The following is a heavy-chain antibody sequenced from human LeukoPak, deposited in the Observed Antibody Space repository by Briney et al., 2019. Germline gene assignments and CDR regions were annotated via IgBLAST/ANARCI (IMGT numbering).Heavy chain of an antibody. CDR2: SKNKDYAYST. CDR3: TRIFYYGTRGYYPDF. D-gene: IGHD3-22*01. CDR1: GFTLSDHH. J-gene: IGHJ4*02. V-gene: IGHV3-72*01. Sequence: GGSLRLSCAASGFTLSDHHTDWVRQAPGKGLEWIGRSKNKDYAYSTVYAASVKGRFTFSRDDPKNSLYLQMNSLTTEDTAVYYCTRIFYYGTRGYYPDFWGQGTLVTVSS.